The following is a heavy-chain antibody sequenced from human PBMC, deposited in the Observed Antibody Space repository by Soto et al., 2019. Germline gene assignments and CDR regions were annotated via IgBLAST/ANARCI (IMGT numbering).Heavy chain of an antibody. CDR3: AHRQGSGGIDY. J-gene: IGHJ4*02. Sequence: QITLKESGPTLVKPTQTLTLTCTFSGFSLSTSGVGVGWIRPPPGKALEWLALMYWDDDKRYSPSLKCSLTSTKDTSKNQVVLTMTNMDPVDTATYYCAHRQGSGGIDYWGQGTLVTVSA. CDR1: GFSLSTSGVG. CDR2: MYWDDDK. D-gene: IGHD2-15*01. V-gene: IGHV2-5*02.